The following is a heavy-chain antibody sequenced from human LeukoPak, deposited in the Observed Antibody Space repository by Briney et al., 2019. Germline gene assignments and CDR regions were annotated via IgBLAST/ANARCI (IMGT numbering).Heavy chain of an antibody. Sequence: GGSLRLSCAASGFTFSRYWMSWVRQAPGKGLEWVANIKQDGSEKYYVDSVKGRFTISRDNAKNSLYLQMNCLRAEDTAVYYCARDSGPPTTYYDFWSGYPYNGMDVWGQGTTVTVSS. J-gene: IGHJ6*02. D-gene: IGHD3-3*01. CDR1: GFTFSRYW. V-gene: IGHV3-7*01. CDR2: IKQDGSEK. CDR3: ARDSGPPTTYYDFWSGYPYNGMDV.